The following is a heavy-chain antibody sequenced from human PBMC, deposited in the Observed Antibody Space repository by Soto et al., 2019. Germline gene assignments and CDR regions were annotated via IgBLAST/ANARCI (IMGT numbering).Heavy chain of an antibody. CDR2: INPSGGST. CDR3: ARDRGGIFGVVASLYYYGMDV. V-gene: IGHV1-46*01. J-gene: IGHJ6*02. Sequence: ASVKVACKASGYTFTSYYMHWVRQAPGQGLEWMGIINPSGGSTSYAQKFQGRVTMTRDTSTSTVYMELSSLRSEDTAVYYCARDRGGIFGVVASLYYYGMDVWGQGTTLTVS. CDR1: GYTFTSYY. D-gene: IGHD3-3*01.